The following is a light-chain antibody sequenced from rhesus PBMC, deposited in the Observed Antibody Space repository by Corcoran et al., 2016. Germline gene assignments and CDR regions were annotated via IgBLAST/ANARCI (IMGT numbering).Light chain of an antibody. CDR2: KAS. J-gene: IGKJ2*01. CDR3: LHYSTSPYT. V-gene: IGKV1-22*01. CDR1: QGINSW. Sequence: DIQMTQSPSSLSASLGDKVTITCRASQGINSWLAWYQQKPGKAPKLLIYKASNLQSGVPSRFSGSESGTDFTLTISNLQPEDSSTYHCLHYSTSPYTFSQGTKIEIK.